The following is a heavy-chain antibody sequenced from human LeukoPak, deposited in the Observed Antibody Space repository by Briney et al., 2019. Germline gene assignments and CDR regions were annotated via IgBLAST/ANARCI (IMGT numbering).Heavy chain of an antibody. D-gene: IGHD6-13*01. CDR2: ISYDGSNK. V-gene: IGHV3-30*18. CDR1: GFTFSSYG. CDR3: AKDPPYSSSWYGYYYNYGMDV. Sequence: GGSLRLSCAASGFTFSSYGMHWVRQAPGKGLEWVAVISYDGSNKYYADSVKGRFTISRDNSKNTLYLQMNSLRAEDTAVYYCAKDPPYSSSWYGYYYNYGMDVWGQGTTVTVSS. J-gene: IGHJ6*02.